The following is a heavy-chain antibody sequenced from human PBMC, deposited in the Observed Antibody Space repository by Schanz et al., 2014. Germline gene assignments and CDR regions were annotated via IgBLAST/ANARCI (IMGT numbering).Heavy chain of an antibody. Sequence: QGKLVESGGGVVQPGRSLRLSCAASGFTFSRYGMHWVRQAPGKGLEWVAATRYDGNNKYYVDSVKGRFTISRDNAENTLYLQMNSLRVEDTAVYYSAMGGYHLHHWGQGTLVTVSS. CDR3: AMGGYHLHH. CDR2: TRYDGNNK. V-gene: IGHV3-33*03. D-gene: IGHD2-2*01. J-gene: IGHJ4*02. CDR1: GFTFSRYG.